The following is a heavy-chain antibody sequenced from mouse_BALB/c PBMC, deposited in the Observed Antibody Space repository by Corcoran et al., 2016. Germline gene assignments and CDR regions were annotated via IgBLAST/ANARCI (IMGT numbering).Heavy chain of an antibody. CDR1: GFNIKDNY. CDR2: IDPANGNT. J-gene: IGHJ1*01. CDR3: ARWDWYFDV. V-gene: IGHV14-3*02. Sequence: EVQLQQSGAELVKPGASVKLSCTASGFNIKDNYMHRVKQRPEQGLEWIGRIDPANGNTKYDPKFQGKATITADTSSNTAYLQLSSLTSEDTAVYYCARWDWYFDVWGAGTTVTVSS.